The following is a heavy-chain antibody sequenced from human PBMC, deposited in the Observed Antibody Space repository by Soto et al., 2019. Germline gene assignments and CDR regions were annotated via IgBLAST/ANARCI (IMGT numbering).Heavy chain of an antibody. D-gene: IGHD3-16*01. CDR1: GGSVSSGDYY. J-gene: IGHJ5*02. Sequence: SETLSLTCTVSGGSVSSGDYYWSWIRQPPGKGLEWIGYIYYSGNTNYNPSLKSRVIISVDTSKNLFSLKLTSVTAADTAVYYCARIPVDTSMISWLDPWGQGNLVTLS. CDR2: IYYSGNT. V-gene: IGHV4-61*08. CDR3: ARIPVDTSMISWLDP.